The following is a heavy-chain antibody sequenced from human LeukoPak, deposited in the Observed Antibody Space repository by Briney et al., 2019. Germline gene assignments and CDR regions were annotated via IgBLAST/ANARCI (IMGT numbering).Heavy chain of an antibody. CDR1: GFTFRNYA. CDR3: AKGLYDYALDV. Sequence: GGSLRLSCAASGFTFRNYAMTWDRQAPGKGLDWVAVIGARDGRTYYADPVKGRFTTSRDNFKNTLYLQMNSLRAEDTAIYYCAKGLYDYALDVWGQGTAVTVSS. V-gene: IGHV3-23*01. J-gene: IGHJ6*02. CDR2: IGARDGRT.